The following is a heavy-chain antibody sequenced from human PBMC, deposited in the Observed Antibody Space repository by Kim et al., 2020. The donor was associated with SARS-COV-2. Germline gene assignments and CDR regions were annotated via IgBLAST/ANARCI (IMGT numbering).Heavy chain of an antibody. Sequence: KPRGYTFMNNYVDRGRQAAGQGLEWVGTINSNSGSTVHGEKFHGRVTMTRDTSTSTVYMELSSLTSADTAIYYCARDLNDEANDYWRLGPL. D-gene: IGHD1-1*01. J-gene: IGHJ4*02. CDR2: INSNSGST. CDR1: GYTFMNNY. CDR3: ARDLNDEANDY. V-gene: IGHV1-46*01.